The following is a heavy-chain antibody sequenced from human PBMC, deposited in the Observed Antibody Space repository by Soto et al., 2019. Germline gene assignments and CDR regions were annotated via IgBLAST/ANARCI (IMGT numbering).Heavy chain of an antibody. CDR2: ISKSSTSS. CDR1: GFNFGDYY. V-gene: IGHV3-11*06. CDR3: AKGGRQWLVTSDFNY. Sequence: PGGSQRLSCTASGFNFGDYYMSWIRQAPGKGLEWVSYISKSSTSSNYGDSMKGRFTISRDNAKNSLYLQMTSLRAEDTAVYYCAKGGRQWLVTSDFNYWGQGALVTVSS. J-gene: IGHJ4*02. D-gene: IGHD6-19*01.